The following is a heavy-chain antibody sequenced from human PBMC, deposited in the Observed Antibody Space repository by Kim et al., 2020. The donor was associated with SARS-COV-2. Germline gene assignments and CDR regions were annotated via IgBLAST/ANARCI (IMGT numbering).Heavy chain of an antibody. CDR3: ARVDCSSASCYMSYYYYDMDV. V-gene: IGHV1-69*13. J-gene: IGHJ6*02. Sequence: SVKVSCKASGGTFSSYAISWVRQAPGQGLEWMGGIIPIFGTANYAQKFQGRVTITADESTSTAYMELSSLRSEDTAVYYCARVDCSSASCYMSYYYYDMDVWGQGTTVTVSS. CDR2: IIPIFGTA. D-gene: IGHD2-2*02. CDR1: GGTFSSYA.